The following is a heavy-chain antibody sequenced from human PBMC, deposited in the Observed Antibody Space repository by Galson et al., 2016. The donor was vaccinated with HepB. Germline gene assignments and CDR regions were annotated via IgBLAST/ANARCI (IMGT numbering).Heavy chain of an antibody. V-gene: IGHV4-59*11. CDR3: ARQYRGGPSDY. CDR2: IFHSGRV. J-gene: IGHJ4*02. CDR1: GDSITSHY. D-gene: IGHD5-12*01. Sequence: SETLSLTCTVSGDSITSHYWSWIRQPPGQGLEWIGQIFHSGRVNYTPSLASRVTISVDTSNNHFSLRLTSVTAADTALYYCARQYRGGPSDYWGQGTLVIFSS.